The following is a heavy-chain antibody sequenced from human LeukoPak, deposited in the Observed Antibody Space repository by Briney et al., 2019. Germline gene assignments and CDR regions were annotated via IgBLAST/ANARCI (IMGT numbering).Heavy chain of an antibody. CDR1: GFTFSSYG. J-gene: IGHJ3*02. Sequence: PGGSLRLSCAASGFTFSSYGMSWVRQAPGKGLEWVSAISGSGGSTYYADSVKGRFTISRDNAKNTLYLQMNSLRAEDTAVYYCARAGYYYDSSGLGGHDAFDIWGQGTMVTVSS. CDR2: ISGSGGST. V-gene: IGHV3-23*01. CDR3: ARAGYYYDSSGLGGHDAFDI. D-gene: IGHD3-22*01.